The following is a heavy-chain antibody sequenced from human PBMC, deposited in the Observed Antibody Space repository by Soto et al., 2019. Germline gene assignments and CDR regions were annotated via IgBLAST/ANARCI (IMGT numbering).Heavy chain of an antibody. V-gene: IGHV3-23*01. CDR2: ISGSGGST. J-gene: IGHJ4*02. CDR3: AKALCRYYFCSGYYFDY. CDR1: GFTFSSYA. D-gene: IGHD3-3*01. Sequence: GGSLRLSCAASGFTFSSYAMSWVRQAPGKGLEWVSAISGSGGSTYYADSVEGRFTISRGNSKNTLYLQMNSLRAEDTAVYYCAKALCRYYFCSGYYFDYWGQGTLVTVSS.